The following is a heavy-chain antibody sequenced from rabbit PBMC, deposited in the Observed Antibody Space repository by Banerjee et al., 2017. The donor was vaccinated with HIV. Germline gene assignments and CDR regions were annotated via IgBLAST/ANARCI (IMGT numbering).Heavy chain of an antibody. J-gene: IGHJ4*01. V-gene: IGHV1S45*01. CDR1: GFSFSNGYV. CDR3: ARDRADWGYYFNL. D-gene: IGHD5-1*01. Sequence: QEQLEESGGDLVKPEGSLTLTCTASGFSFSNGYVMCWVRQAPGKGLEWIACINTISGDTVYATWAKGRFTISKASWTTVTLQMTSLTAADTASYFCARDRADWGYYFNLWGPGTLVTVS. CDR2: INTISGDT.